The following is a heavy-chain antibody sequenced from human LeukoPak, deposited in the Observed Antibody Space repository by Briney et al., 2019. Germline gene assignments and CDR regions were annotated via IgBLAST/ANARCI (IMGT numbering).Heavy chain of an antibody. J-gene: IGHJ5*02. Sequence: PSETLSLACAVSGYSISSGYYWGWIRQPPGKGLDGFGNICHGGSPYYTPSLKIRVTVSVDTSRNQFSLKLTSVTAADTAVYYCARTGGYMVWGVQNWFDPWGQGTLVTVSS. D-gene: IGHD3-10*01. CDR3: ARTGGYMVWGVQNWFDP. V-gene: IGHV4-38-2*01. CDR1: GYSISSGYY. CDR2: ICHGGSP.